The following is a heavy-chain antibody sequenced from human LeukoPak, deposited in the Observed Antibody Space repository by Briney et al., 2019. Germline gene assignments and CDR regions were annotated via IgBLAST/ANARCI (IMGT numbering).Heavy chain of an antibody. V-gene: IGHV1-18*01. Sequence: ASVKVSCKTSGYTFTNYGISWVRQAPGQGLEWMGWTSAYNGNTNYAQNLQGRVTMTTDTSTSTAYMELRSLRSDDTAVYYCARDLAPWEPLDYWGQGTLVTVSS. CDR1: GYTFTNYG. CDR3: ARDLAPWEPLDY. CDR2: TSAYNGNT. D-gene: IGHD1-26*01. J-gene: IGHJ4*02.